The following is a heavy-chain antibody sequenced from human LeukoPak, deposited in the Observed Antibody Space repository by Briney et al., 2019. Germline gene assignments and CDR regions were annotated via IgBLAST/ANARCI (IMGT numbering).Heavy chain of an antibody. CDR1: GYSISSGYY. V-gene: IGHV4-38-2*02. Sequence: SETLSLTCTVSGYSISSGYYWGWIRQPPGKGLEWIGEINHSGSTNYNPSLKSRVTISVDTSKNQFSLKLSSVTAADTAVYYCAVRYFDWLFGSYYMDVWGKGTTVTISS. CDR3: AVRYFDWLFGSYYMDV. D-gene: IGHD3-9*01. CDR2: INHSGST. J-gene: IGHJ6*03.